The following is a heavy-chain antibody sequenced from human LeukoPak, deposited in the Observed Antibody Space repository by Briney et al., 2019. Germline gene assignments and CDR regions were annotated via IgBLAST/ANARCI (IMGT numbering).Heavy chain of an antibody. D-gene: IGHD5-18*01. V-gene: IGHV1-46*01. CDR1: GYTFTSYY. CDR2: INPSGGST. J-gene: IGHJ5*02. Sequence: GASVKVSCKASGYTFTSYYMHWVRQAPGQGLEWMGIINPSGGSTSYAQKFQGRVTMTRDMSTSTVYMELSSLRSEDTAVYYCARDVDTAMVREDRWFDPWGQGTLVTVSS. CDR3: ARDVDTAMVREDRWFDP.